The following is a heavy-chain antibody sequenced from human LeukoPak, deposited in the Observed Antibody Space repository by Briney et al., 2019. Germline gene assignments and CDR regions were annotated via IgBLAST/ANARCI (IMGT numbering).Heavy chain of an antibody. CDR1: GFTFSSYG. V-gene: IGHV3-7*03. D-gene: IGHD3-3*01. CDR2: IKLDGSEK. CDR3: ARDQYDTWSRRGNFDS. J-gene: IGHJ4*02. Sequence: GRSLRLSCAASGFTFSSYGMHWVRQAPGKGLEWVANIKLDGSEKNYVDSVKGRFTISRDNTKNSLYLQMNSLRVEDTAVFYCARDQYDTWSRRGNFDSWGQGTLVIVSS.